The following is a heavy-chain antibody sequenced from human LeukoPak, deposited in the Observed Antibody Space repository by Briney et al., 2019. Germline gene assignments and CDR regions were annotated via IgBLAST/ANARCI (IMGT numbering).Heavy chain of an antibody. D-gene: IGHD6-13*01. CDR1: GFTFTDYW. CDR2: IKHDGGEK. Sequence: GGSLRLSCAASGFTFTDYWMSWVRQAPGKGLEWVGNIKHDGGEKYYVDSVKGRFTISRDNAKNSLYLQMNSLRAEDTAFYYCARSYSPFDYWGQGTLVTVSS. V-gene: IGHV3-7*05. J-gene: IGHJ4*02. CDR3: ARSYSPFDY.